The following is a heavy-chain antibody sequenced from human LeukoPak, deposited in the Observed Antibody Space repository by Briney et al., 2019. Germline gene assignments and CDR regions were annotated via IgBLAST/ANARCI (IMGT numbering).Heavy chain of an antibody. Sequence: PGGSLRLSCAASGFTFSSYWMSWVRQAPEKGLEWVANIKQDGSEKYYVDSVKGRFTISRDNAKNSLYLQMNSLRAEDTAVYYCARGSHGSTSYYFDYWGQGTLVTVSS. V-gene: IGHV3-7*01. CDR1: GFTFSSYW. D-gene: IGHD3-10*01. CDR2: IKQDGSEK. J-gene: IGHJ4*02. CDR3: ARGSHGSTSYYFDY.